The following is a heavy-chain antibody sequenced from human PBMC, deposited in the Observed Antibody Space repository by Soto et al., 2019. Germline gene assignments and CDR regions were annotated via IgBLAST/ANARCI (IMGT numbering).Heavy chain of an antibody. Sequence: GGSLRLSCAASGFTFSRYAMSWVRQAPGKGLEWVSTITGGGGSTYYADSVKGRFTISRDNSKNTLYLQMNSLRAEDTAVYYCAKDRSGSLGYNWFDPWGQGTPVTVSS. CDR2: ITGGGGST. CDR3: AKDRSGSLGYNWFDP. D-gene: IGHD3-10*01. V-gene: IGHV3-23*01. J-gene: IGHJ5*02. CDR1: GFTFSRYA.